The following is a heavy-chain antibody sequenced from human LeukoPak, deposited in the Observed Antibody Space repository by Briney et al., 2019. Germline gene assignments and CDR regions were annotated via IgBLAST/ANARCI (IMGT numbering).Heavy chain of an antibody. J-gene: IGHJ4*02. V-gene: IGHV3-30*18. D-gene: IGHD6-13*01. CDR1: GFTFSSYG. CDR3: AKDSSPVAAAGAPFDY. CDR2: ISYDGSNE. Sequence: GGSLRLSCAASGFTFSSYGMHWVRQAPGKGLEWVAVISYDGSNEYYADSVRGRFTISRHTSRNTLYLQMNSLRTEDTAVYYCAKDSSPVAAAGAPFDYWGQGTLVTVSS.